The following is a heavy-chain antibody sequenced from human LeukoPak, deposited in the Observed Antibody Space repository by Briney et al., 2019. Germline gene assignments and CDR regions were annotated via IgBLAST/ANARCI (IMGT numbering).Heavy chain of an antibody. CDR1: GYTFTSYG. V-gene: IGHV1-18*01. D-gene: IGHD2-2*02. Sequence: ASVKVSCKASGYTFTSYGISWVRQAPGQGLEGMGWISAYNGNTNYAQKLQGRVTMTTDTSTSTAYMELRSLRSGDTAVYYCARVRDVVVPAALHWGQGTLVTVSS. J-gene: IGHJ4*02. CDR2: ISAYNGNT. CDR3: ARVRDVVVPAALH.